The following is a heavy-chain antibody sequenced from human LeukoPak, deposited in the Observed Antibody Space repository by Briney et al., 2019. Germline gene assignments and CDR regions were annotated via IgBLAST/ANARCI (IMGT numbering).Heavy chain of an antibody. J-gene: IGHJ4*02. Sequence: ASVKVSCKASGGTFSSYATSWVRQAPGQGLEWMGRIIPILGIANYAQKFQGRVTITADKSTSTAYMELSSLRSEDTAVYYCARVLWFGNYYFDYWGQGTLVTVSS. D-gene: IGHD3-10*01. CDR2: IIPILGIA. CDR3: ARVLWFGNYYFDY. V-gene: IGHV1-69*04. CDR1: GGTFSSYA.